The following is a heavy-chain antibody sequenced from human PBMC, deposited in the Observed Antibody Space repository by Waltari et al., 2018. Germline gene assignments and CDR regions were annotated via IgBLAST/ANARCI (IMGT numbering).Heavy chain of an antibody. V-gene: IGHV4-61*02. CDR1: GVSISSGTYY. D-gene: IGHD3-10*01. Sequence: QVQLQESGPRLVKPSQTLSLTCTVSGVSISSGTYYWRWLRQSAGRGREWIGRIYSSGTTKYNPSLKSRVSISIDRSKNQFFVRLTSATAADSAIYYCVRDWGGDDSGSVWGRGAPVTVSS. CDR2: IYSSGTT. J-gene: IGHJ4*02. CDR3: VRDWGGDDSGSV.